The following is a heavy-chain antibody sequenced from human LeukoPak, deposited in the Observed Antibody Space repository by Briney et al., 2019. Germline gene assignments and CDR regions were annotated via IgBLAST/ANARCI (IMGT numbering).Heavy chain of an antibody. CDR1: GGTFSSYA. V-gene: IGHV1-69*05. J-gene: IGHJ4*02. CDR2: IIPIFGTA. Sequence: GASVKVSCKASGGTFSSYAISWVRQSPGQGLEWMGGIIPIFGTANYAQKFQGRVTITTDESTSTDYMELSSLRSEDTAVYYCARGLPIRYSSSWYYFDYWGQGTLVTVSS. D-gene: IGHD6-13*01. CDR3: ARGLPIRYSSSWYYFDY.